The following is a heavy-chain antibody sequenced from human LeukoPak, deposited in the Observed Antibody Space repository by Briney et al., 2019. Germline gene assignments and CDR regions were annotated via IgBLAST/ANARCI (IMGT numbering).Heavy chain of an antibody. J-gene: IGHJ4*02. Sequence: ASVKVSCKASGYTFTSFSMHWVRQAPGQGLEWMGLIKPSDGSTTVTQRFQGRVTMTRDTSTSTVHIELRSLTSEDTAVYYCARTQTIAAHPTPGYWGQGTLVTVSS. CDR1: GYTFTSFS. D-gene: IGHD6-6*01. V-gene: IGHV1-46*01. CDR3: ARTQTIAAHPTPGY. CDR2: IKPSDGST.